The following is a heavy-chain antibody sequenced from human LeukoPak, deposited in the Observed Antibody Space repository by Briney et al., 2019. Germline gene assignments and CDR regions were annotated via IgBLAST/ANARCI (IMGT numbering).Heavy chain of an antibody. J-gene: IGHJ3*02. CDR3: ARGDGDQRRAFDI. Sequence: SETLSLTCAVYGGSFSGYYWSWIRQPPGKGLEWIGEINHSGSTNYNPSLKSRVTISVDTSKNQFSLKPSSVTAADTAVYYCARGDGDQRRAFDIWGQGTVVTVSS. CDR1: GGSFSGYY. V-gene: IGHV4-34*01. D-gene: IGHD4-17*01. CDR2: INHSGST.